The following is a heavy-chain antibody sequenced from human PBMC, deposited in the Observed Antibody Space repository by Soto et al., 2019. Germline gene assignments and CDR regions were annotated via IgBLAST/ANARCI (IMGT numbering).Heavy chain of an antibody. CDR2: IWYDGSNK. CDR3: ARSIEGIVVVVAANPQPDDAFDI. CDR1: GFTFSSYG. Sequence: PGGSLRLSCAASGFTFSSYGMHWVRQAPGKGLEWVAVIWYDGSNKYYADSVKGRFTISRDNSKNTLYLQMNSLRAEDTAVYYCARSIEGIVVVVAANPQPDDAFDIWGQGTMVTVSS. V-gene: IGHV3-33*01. D-gene: IGHD2-15*01. J-gene: IGHJ3*02.